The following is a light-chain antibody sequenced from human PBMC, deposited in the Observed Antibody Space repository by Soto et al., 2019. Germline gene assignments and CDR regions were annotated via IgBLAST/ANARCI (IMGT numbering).Light chain of an antibody. CDR1: SSNIGINW. J-gene: IGLJ1*01. CDR3: ATWDDNLSAYV. Sequence: QSVLTQPPSASGTPGQRVTISCSGSSSNIGINWVYWYQHLLGTAPKVLIYRNHQRPSGVPDRFSASASGTSALLTISGLRSEDEADYYCATWDDNLSAYVFGTGTKVTV. V-gene: IGLV1-47*01. CDR2: RNH.